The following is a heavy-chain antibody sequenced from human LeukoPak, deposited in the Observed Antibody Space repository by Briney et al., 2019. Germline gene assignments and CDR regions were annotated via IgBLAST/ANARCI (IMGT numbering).Heavy chain of an antibody. V-gene: IGHV1-24*01. CDR1: GYTLTELS. D-gene: IGHD5-18*01. CDR3: AKVSYSYGSLYFDY. CDR2: FDPEDGET. J-gene: IGHJ4*02. Sequence: ASVKVSCKVSGYTLTELSMHWVRQARGKGREWMGGFDPEDGETIYAQKFQGRVTMTEDTSTDTAYMELSSLRSEDTAVYYCAKVSYSYGSLYFDYWGQGTLVTVSS.